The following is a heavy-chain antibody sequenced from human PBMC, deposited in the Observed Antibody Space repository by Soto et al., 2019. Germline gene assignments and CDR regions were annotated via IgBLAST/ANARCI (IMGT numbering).Heavy chain of an antibody. Sequence: GGSLRLSCAASGFTFSSYGMHWVRQAPGKGLEWVAVIWYDGSNKYYADSVKGRFTISRDNSKNTLYLQMNSLRAEDTAVYYCARGVDFGVVTIDYWGQGTLVTVSS. CDR2: IWYDGSNK. D-gene: IGHD3-3*01. V-gene: IGHV3-33*01. J-gene: IGHJ4*02. CDR1: GFTFSSYG. CDR3: ARGVDFGVVTIDY.